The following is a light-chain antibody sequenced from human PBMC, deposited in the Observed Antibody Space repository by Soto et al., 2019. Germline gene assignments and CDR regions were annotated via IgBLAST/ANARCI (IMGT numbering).Light chain of an antibody. J-gene: IGLJ3*02. V-gene: IGLV1-47*02. CDR3: AAWDDSLSGV. Sequence: QSVLTQPPSASGTPGQSVTISCSGRISNIGSNYVYWYQQLPGTAPKLLIYTNDQRPSGVPDRFSGSKSGTSASLAISGLRSEDEADYYCAAWDDSLSGVFGGGTKLTVL. CDR1: ISNIGSNY. CDR2: TND.